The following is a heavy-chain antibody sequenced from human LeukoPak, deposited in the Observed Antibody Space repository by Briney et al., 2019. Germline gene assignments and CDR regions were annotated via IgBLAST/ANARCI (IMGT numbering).Heavy chain of an antibody. V-gene: IGHV3-7*01. Sequence: QAGGSLRLSCAASGFTFSSYWMSWVRQAPGKGLEWVANIKQDGSEKYYVDSVKGRFTISRDNAKNSLYLQMNSLRAEDTAVYYCARGLSIAAAGWGNYYYMDVWGTGTTVTVSS. CDR2: IKQDGSEK. CDR3: ARGLSIAAAGWGNYYYMDV. D-gene: IGHD6-13*01. J-gene: IGHJ6*03. CDR1: GFTFSSYW.